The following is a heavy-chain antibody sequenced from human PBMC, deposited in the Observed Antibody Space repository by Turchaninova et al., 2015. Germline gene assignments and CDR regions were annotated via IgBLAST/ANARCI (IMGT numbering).Heavy chain of an antibody. Sequence: QAQLQQWGAGLLKPSETLSRTCAVYGGSLSAHYWSWIRQPPGKGMGWIGEINHSGRTNYNPSRRSRVTIXXDPXXXQFSLKLTXXTSXXXAVYYCAXXLSPRGYSFSXLYFXVWGRGXLVTVSS. V-gene: IGHV4-34*02. CDR2: INHSGRT. CDR1: GGSLSAHY. D-gene: IGHD5-18*01. J-gene: IGHJ2*01. CDR3: AXXLSPRGYSFSXLYFXV.